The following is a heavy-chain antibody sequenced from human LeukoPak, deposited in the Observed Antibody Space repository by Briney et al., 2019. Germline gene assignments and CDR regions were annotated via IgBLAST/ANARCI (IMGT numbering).Heavy chain of an antibody. Sequence: GGSLRLSCAASGFTLSSYAMSWVRQAPGKGLEWVSGISGSGDSTYYADSVKGRFTISRDNSKNTLFLQMNSLRAEDTAVYYCARDLPLRHWGQGTLVTVSS. CDR1: GFTLSSYA. D-gene: IGHD5/OR15-5a*01. CDR2: ISGSGDST. J-gene: IGHJ4*02. CDR3: ARDLPLRH. V-gene: IGHV3-23*01.